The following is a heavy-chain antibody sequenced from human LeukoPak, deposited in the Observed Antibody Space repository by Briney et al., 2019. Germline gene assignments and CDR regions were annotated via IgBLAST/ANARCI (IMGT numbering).Heavy chain of an antibody. D-gene: IGHD2/OR15-2a*01. J-gene: IGHJ4*02. CDR1: GFTFSSYW. CDR2: IKQDGSET. Sequence: GGSLRLSCAASGFTFSSYWMNWVRQAPGKGMEWVTKIKQDGSETYYVDSVRGRFTISRDNAKNSLYLQMNSLRAEDTAVYYCARDTFSLFDYWGQGTLVAVSP. CDR3: ARDTFSLFDY. V-gene: IGHV3-7*01.